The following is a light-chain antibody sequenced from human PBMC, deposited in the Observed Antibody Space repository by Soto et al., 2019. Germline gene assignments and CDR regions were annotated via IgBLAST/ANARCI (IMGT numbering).Light chain of an antibody. CDR2: DAS. Sequence: GDRVTITCRASQSISSWLAWYQQKPGKAPKLLIYDASSLESGVPSRFSGSGSGTDFTLTISSLQPEDFATYYCLQDYNYPRTFGQGTKVEIK. J-gene: IGKJ1*01. CDR3: LQDYNYPRT. CDR1: QSISSW. V-gene: IGKV1-5*01.